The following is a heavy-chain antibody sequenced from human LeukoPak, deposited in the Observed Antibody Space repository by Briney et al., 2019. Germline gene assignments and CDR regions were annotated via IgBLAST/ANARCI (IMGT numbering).Heavy chain of an antibody. CDR1: GGSIRSGDYF. CDR3: ARQGYYDSSGYFDP. V-gene: IGHV4-30-4*08. D-gene: IGHD3-22*01. CDR2: IYYSGST. J-gene: IGHJ5*02. Sequence: SQTLSLTCTISGGSIRSGDYFWSWIRQPPGKGLEWIGYIYYSGSTKYNSSLKSRVTMSVEKSKNQFSLKLSSVTAADTAVYYCARQGYYDSSGYFDPWGQGTLVTVSS.